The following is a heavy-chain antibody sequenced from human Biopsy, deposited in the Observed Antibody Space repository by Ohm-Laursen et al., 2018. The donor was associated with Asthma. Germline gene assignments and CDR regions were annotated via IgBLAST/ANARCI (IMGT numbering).Heavy chain of an antibody. J-gene: IGHJ4*02. CDR1: GFSFSNFA. CDR2: ISFDGSNE. V-gene: IGHV3-30*18. Sequence: SPRLSCSASGFSFSNFAIHWVRQAPGKGLEWVAVISFDGSNEDYADSVKGRFTISRDNSKNTLFLEMNSLRPEDTAVYYCAKELFPGWELRRGPDSWGQGTLVTVSS. CDR3: AKELFPGWELRRGPDS. D-gene: IGHD1-26*01.